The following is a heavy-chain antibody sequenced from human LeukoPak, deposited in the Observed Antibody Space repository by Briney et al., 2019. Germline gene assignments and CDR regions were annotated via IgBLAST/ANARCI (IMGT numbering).Heavy chain of an antibody. D-gene: IGHD5-24*01. CDR1: GFTFSSYW. CDR3: ATISAQTFDI. V-gene: IGHV3-7*01. J-gene: IGHJ3*02. CDR2: IKPDGSDK. Sequence: PGGSLRLSCVGSGFTFSSYWVNWVRQSPGKGPEWVANIKPDGSDKYYVDSARGRFTVSRDNAKNSAFLQMNSLRAEDTAIYYCATISAQTFDIWGQGTLVSVSS.